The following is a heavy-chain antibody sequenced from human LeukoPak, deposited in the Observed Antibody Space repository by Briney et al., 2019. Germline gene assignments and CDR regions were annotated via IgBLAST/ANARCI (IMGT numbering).Heavy chain of an antibody. CDR3: ARLGITMVRGVSSFDP. CDR1: GGSISSGSYY. D-gene: IGHD3-10*01. Sequence: PSQTLSLTCTVSGGSISSGSYYWSWIRQPARKGLEWIGRIYTSGSTNYNPSLKSRVTISVDTSKNQFSLKLSSVTAADTAVYYCARLGITMVRGVSSFDPWGQGTLVTVSS. V-gene: IGHV4-61*02. J-gene: IGHJ5*02. CDR2: IYTSGST.